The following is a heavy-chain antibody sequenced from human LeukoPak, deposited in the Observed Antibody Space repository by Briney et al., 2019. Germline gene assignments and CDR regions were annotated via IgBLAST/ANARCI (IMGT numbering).Heavy chain of an antibody. Sequence: SETLSLTCTDSGGSISSSSYYWGWIRQPPGKGLEWIGSIYYSGSTYYNPSLKSRVTISVDTSKNQFSLKLSSVTAADTAVYYCARSTRGQGYYFDYWGQGTLVTVSS. V-gene: IGHV4-39*01. J-gene: IGHJ4*02. CDR1: GGSISSSSYY. CDR2: IYYSGST. CDR3: ARSTRGQGYYFDY. D-gene: IGHD1-1*01.